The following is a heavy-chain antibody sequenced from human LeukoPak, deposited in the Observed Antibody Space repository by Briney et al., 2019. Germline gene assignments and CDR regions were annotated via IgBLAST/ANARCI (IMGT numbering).Heavy chain of an antibody. CDR2: ISSSGSTI. CDR1: GFTFSEYY. V-gene: IGHV3-11*01. Sequence: GGALRLSCAASGFTFSEYYMSWIPQAPGKGLEWGSYISSSGSTIYYADSVKGRFTISRDNAKNSLYLQMNSLRAEDTAVYYCARVPNYYYYGMDVWGQGTTVTVSS. CDR3: ARVPNYYYYGMDV. J-gene: IGHJ6*02.